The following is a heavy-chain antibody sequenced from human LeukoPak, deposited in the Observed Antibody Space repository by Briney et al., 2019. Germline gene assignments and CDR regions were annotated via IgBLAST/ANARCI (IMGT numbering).Heavy chain of an antibody. CDR2: ISISGNYT. D-gene: IGHD1-26*01. V-gene: IGHV3-11*03. J-gene: IGHJ6*02. CDR1: GLTFSDYY. CDR3: ARCGTPNNYHYYGMDV. Sequence: GGSLRLSCAASGLTFSDYYMSWIRQAPGKGLEWVSYISISGNYTNYADSVKGRFTISRDNAKNSLYLQMNSLRGEDTAVYYCARCGTPNNYHYYGMDVWGQGTTVTVSS.